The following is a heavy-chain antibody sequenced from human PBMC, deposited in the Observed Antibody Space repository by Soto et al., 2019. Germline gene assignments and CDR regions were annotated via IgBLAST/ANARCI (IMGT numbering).Heavy chain of an antibody. D-gene: IGHD5-12*01. Sequence: SETLSLTCTVSGGSISTSSYYWGWIRQPPGKGLEWIGTIYYSGRSYHNPSLKSRVTISVDTSKNQFSLTLTSVTAADTAVYFCASRVEGLYSVNDRYYFDYWGQGTLVTVSS. J-gene: IGHJ4*02. CDR2: IYYSGRS. CDR3: ASRVEGLYSVNDRYYFDY. CDR1: GGSISTSSYY. V-gene: IGHV4-39*01.